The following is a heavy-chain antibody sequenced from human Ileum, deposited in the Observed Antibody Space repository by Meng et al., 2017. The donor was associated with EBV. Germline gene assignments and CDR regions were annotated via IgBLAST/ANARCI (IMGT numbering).Heavy chain of an antibody. CDR2: VVYSGTT. D-gene: IGHD1-14*01. J-gene: IGHJ4*02. Sequence: QRQLPESGPGLVKPSETLALTCPVSGGSISSSSYYWAWIRQPPGEGLEWIGSVVYSGTTYYTSSLKSRVSISVDTSKNQFSLKLSSVTAADTAVYYCARHHHSPTFDYWGQGTLVTVSS. V-gene: IGHV4-39*01. CDR1: GGSISSSSYY. CDR3: ARHHHSPTFDY.